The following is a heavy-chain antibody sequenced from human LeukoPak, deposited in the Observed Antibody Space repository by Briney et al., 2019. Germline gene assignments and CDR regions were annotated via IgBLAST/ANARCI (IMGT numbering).Heavy chain of an antibody. V-gene: IGHV3-74*01. CDR3: AKDRSYAMDV. J-gene: IGHJ6*02. Sequence: GGSLRLSCAASGFTFSRSWMHWVRQSPGKGLVWVSRITSDGSSTNYADSVKGRSTISRDNATNTVYLQMNTLRAEDTAVYYCAKDRSYAMDVWGQGTTVTVSS. CDR2: ITSDGSST. CDR1: GFTFSRSW. D-gene: IGHD6-6*01.